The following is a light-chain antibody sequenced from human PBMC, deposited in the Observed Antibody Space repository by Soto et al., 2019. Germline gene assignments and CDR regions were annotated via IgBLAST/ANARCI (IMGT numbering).Light chain of an antibody. V-gene: IGKV3-20*01. Sequence: EIVLTQSPGTLSLSPGERATLSCRASQSVSSSYLAWYQQKPGQAPRLLIYGASSRATGIQDRFSGSGSGTDFTLTISSLEPEYFAVYYCQQYGSSTITFGQGTRLEIK. CDR1: QSVSSSY. CDR3: QQYGSSTIT. CDR2: GAS. J-gene: IGKJ5*01.